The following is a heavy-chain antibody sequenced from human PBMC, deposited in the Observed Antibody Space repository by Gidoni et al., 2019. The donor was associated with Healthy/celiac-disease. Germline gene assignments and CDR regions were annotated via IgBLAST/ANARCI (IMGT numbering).Heavy chain of an antibody. D-gene: IGHD6-19*01. CDR1: GFTVSSNY. CDR2: IYSGGST. J-gene: IGHJ4*02. CDR3: ARVGQQWLVLDY. V-gene: IGHV3-53*02. Sequence: ELQLVETGGGLIQPGGSLRLSCPASGFTVSSNYMSWVRQAPGKGLEWVSVIYSGGSTYYADSVKGRFTISRDNSKNTLYLQMNSLRAEDTAVYYCARVGQQWLVLDYWGQGTLVTVSS.